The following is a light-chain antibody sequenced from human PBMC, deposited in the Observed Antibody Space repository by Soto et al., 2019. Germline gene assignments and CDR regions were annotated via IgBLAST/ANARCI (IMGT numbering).Light chain of an antibody. CDR3: CSYAGSYTCL. V-gene: IGLV2-11*01. CDR1: SSDVGGYNY. J-gene: IGLJ2*01. CDR2: DVT. Sequence: QSALTQPRSVSGSPGQSVTISCTGTSSDVGGYNYVSWFQQYPGKAPKVMIYDVTERPSGVPDRFSGAKSGNTASLTISGIQAEDEADYYCCSYAGSYTCLFGGGTKLTGL.